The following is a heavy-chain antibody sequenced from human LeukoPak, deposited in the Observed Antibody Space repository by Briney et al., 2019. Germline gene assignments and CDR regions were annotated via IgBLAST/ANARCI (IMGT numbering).Heavy chain of an antibody. CDR1: GFTFSNYN. D-gene: IGHD4-17*01. J-gene: IGHJ4*02. V-gene: IGHV3-48*01. CDR3: ARATAQIDY. CDR2: ISSSSSTI. Sequence: GGSLRLSCAASGFTFSNYNMNWVRQAPGKGLEWVSYISSSSSTIYYADSMKGRFTISRDNAKNSLYLQMSSLRAEDTAVYYCARATAQIDYWGQGTLVTVSS.